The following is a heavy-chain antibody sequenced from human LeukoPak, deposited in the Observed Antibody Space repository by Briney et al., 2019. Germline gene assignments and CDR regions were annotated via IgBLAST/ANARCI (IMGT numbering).Heavy chain of an antibody. D-gene: IGHD3-3*01. CDR2: FDPEDGET. Sequence: GASVKVSCKASGYTFTGYYIHWVRQAPGKGLEWMGGFDPEDGETIYAQKFQGRVTMTEDTSTDTAYMELSSLRSEDTAVYYCAAEAKTYYDFWSGYHHLWDYWGQGTLVTVSS. CDR1: GYTFTGYY. J-gene: IGHJ4*02. CDR3: AAEAKTYYDFWSGYHHLWDY. V-gene: IGHV1-24*01.